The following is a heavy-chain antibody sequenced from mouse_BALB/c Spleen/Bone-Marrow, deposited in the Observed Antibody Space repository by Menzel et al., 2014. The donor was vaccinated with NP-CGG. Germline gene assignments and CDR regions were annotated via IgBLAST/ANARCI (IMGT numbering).Heavy chain of an antibody. CDR2: INPDSSTI. Sequence: VQLQQSGGGLVQPGGSLKLSCAASGFDFSRFWMSWVRQAPGKGLEWIGEINPDSSTINYTPSLKDKFIISRDNAKNTLYLQMSKVRSEDTALYYCARXXXXGSFAFWGQGTLVTVSA. D-gene: IGHD1-2*01. CDR1: GFDFSRFW. J-gene: IGHJ3*01. V-gene: IGHV4-1*02. CDR3: ARXXXXGSFAF.